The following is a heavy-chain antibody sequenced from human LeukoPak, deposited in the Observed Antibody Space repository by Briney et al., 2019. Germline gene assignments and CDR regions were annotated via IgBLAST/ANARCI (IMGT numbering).Heavy chain of an antibody. D-gene: IGHD3-16*01. Sequence: PSETLSLTCTVSGGSISSGSYYWSWIRQPAGKGLEWIGRIYTSGSTNYNPSLKSRVTISVDTSKNQFSLKLSSVTAADTAVYYCASDGGYWGQGTLVTVSS. CDR3: ASDGGY. CDR2: IYTSGST. CDR1: GGSISSGSYY. J-gene: IGHJ4*02. V-gene: IGHV4-61*02.